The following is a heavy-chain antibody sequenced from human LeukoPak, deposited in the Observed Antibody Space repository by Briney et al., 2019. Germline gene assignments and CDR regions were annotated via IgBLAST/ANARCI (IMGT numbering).Heavy chain of an antibody. J-gene: IGHJ4*02. D-gene: IGHD3-9*01. Sequence: RGSLRLSCVGSGFTFGSYWMSWVRQAPGKGLEWVANIKHDGSDHYYADSVAGRFTISRDNAKNSLYLEMSSLRAEDAAVYFCVRHPGSYNVLTGYSYYFDYWGQGTLVTVSS. CDR2: IKHDGSDH. CDR3: VRHPGSYNVLTGYSYYFDY. CDR1: GFTFGSYW. V-gene: IGHV3-7*01.